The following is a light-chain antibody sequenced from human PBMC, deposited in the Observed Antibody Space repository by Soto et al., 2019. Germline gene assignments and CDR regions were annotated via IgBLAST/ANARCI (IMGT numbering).Light chain of an antibody. CDR2: DVR. V-gene: IGLV2-14*03. CDR1: SNDVGGYNY. Sequence: QSVLTQPASVSGSPGQSITISCTGTSNDVGGYNYVSWYQQHPDTAPKLIIYDVRYRPSGVSNRFSGSKSGNTASLTISGLQAEDEADYYCSAYTSSSTPYVLGSGTKVTLL. J-gene: IGLJ1*01. CDR3: SAYTSSSTPYV.